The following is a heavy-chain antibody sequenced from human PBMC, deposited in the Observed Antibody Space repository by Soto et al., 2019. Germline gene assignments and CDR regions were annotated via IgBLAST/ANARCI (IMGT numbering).Heavy chain of an antibody. Sequence: GESLKISCKGSGYSFTSYWIGWVRQMPGKGLEWMGIIYPGDSDTRYSPSFQGQVTISADKSISTAYLQWSSLKASDTAMYYCAGQAETGYSSSSVDYYYMDVWGKGTTVTVSS. CDR1: GYSFTSYW. CDR2: IYPGDSDT. J-gene: IGHJ6*03. CDR3: AGQAETGYSSSSVDYYYMDV. D-gene: IGHD6-6*01. V-gene: IGHV5-51*01.